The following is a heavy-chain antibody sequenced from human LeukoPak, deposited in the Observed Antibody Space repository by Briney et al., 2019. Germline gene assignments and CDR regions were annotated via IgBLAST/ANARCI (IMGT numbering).Heavy chain of an antibody. Sequence: ASVKVFCKASGYTFTGYYMHWVRQAPGQGLEWMGWINPNSGGTNYAQKFQGRVTMTRDTSISTAYMELSRLRSDDTAVYYCARDRVPNSGSYYDYYYYYGMDVWGQGTTVTVSS. CDR1: GYTFTGYY. V-gene: IGHV1-2*02. D-gene: IGHD1-26*01. J-gene: IGHJ6*02. CDR2: INPNSGGT. CDR3: ARDRVPNSGSYYDYYYYYGMDV.